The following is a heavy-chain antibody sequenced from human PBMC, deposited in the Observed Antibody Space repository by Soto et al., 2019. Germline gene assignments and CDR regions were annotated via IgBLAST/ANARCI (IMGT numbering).Heavy chain of an antibody. Sequence: ASVKVTCKASGYTFTSYGISWVRQAPGQGLEWMGWISAYNGNTNYAQKLQGRVTMTTDTSTSTAYMELRSLRSDDTAVYYCARSGGSGYSHYYYYYGMDVWLQGSTVPVSS. D-gene: IGHD3-22*01. CDR1: GYTFTSYG. CDR3: ARSGGSGYSHYYYYYGMDV. J-gene: IGHJ6*02. CDR2: ISAYNGNT. V-gene: IGHV1-18*01.